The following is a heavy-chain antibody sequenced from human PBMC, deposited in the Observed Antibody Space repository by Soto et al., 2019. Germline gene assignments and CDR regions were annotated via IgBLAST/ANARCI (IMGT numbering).Heavy chain of an antibody. CDR2: IKQDGSEK. V-gene: IGHV3-7*01. J-gene: IGHJ3*02. Sequence: GGSLRLSCAASGFTFSSYWMSWVRQAPGKGLEWVANIKQDGSEKYYVDSVKGRFTISRDNAKNSLYLQMNSLRAEDTAVYYCARDLGTIYDAFDIWGQGTMVTVSS. CDR1: GFTFSSYW. CDR3: ARDLGTIYDAFDI. D-gene: IGHD3-16*01.